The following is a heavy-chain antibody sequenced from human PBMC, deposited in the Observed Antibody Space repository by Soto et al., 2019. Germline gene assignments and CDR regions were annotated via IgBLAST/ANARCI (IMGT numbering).Heavy chain of an antibody. Sequence: PGGSLRLSCAASGFTVSSNYMSWVRQAPGKGLEWVSVIYSGGSTYYADSVKGRFTISRDNSKNTLYLQMNSLRAEDTAVYYCARDQHRIGYCISTSCYYYYYGMDVWGQGTTVTVS. CDR2: IYSGGST. J-gene: IGHJ6*02. D-gene: IGHD2-2*01. CDR3: ARDQHRIGYCISTSCYYYYYGMDV. CDR1: GFTVSSNY. V-gene: IGHV3-53*01.